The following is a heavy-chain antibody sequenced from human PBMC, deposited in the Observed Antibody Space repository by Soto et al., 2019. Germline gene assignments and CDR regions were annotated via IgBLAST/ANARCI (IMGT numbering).Heavy chain of an antibody. Sequence: GASVKVSCKASGYTFTSYDINWVRQATGQGLEWMGWMNPNSGNTGYAQKFQGRVTMTRNTSISTAYMELSSLRSEDTAVYYCARGRFSSRWYVVVYWGQGTLVTVSS. D-gene: IGHD6-13*01. V-gene: IGHV1-8*01. CDR1: GYTFTSYD. CDR2: MNPNSGNT. CDR3: ARGRFSSRWYVVVY. J-gene: IGHJ4*02.